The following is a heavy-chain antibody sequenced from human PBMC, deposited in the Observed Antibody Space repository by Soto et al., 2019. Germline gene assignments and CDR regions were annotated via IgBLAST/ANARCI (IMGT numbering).Heavy chain of an antibody. D-gene: IGHD4-4*01. CDR3: ARDRVHSDYIFDY. J-gene: IGHJ4*02. CDR2: IYHSGST. V-gene: IGHV4-38-2*02. CDR1: GYSISSGYY. Sequence: PSETLSLTCAVSGYSISSGYYWGWIRQPPGKGLEWIGSIYHSGSTYYNPSLKSRVTISVDTSKNQFSLKLSSVTAADTAVYYCARDRVHSDYIFDYWGQGTLVTVSS.